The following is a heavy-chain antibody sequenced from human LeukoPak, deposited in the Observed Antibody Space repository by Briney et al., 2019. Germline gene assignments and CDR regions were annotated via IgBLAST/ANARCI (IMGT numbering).Heavy chain of an antibody. CDR3: ARGFSGWYGGAFDI. CDR1: GGSISSSNW. J-gene: IGHJ3*02. Sequence: PSGTLSPTCAVSGGSISSSNWWSWVRQPPGKGLEWIGEIYHSGSTNYNPSLKSRVTISVDKSKNQFSLKLSSVTAADTAVYYCARGFSGWYGGAFDIWGQGTMVTVSS. CDR2: IYHSGST. V-gene: IGHV4-4*02. D-gene: IGHD6-19*01.